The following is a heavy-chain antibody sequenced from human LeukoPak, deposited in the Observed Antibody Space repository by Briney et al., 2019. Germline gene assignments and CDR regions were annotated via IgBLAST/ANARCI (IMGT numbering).Heavy chain of an antibody. V-gene: IGHV3-48*03. CDR1: GFTFSGYE. J-gene: IGHJ4*02. CDR2: ISSSSSTI. D-gene: IGHD1-26*01. CDR3: ANPERGSYER. Sequence: PGGSLRLSCAASGFTFSGYEMNWVRQAPGKGLEWVSYISSSSSTIYYADSVKGRFTISRDNSKNTLYLQMNSLRAEDTAVYYCANPERGSYERWGQGTLVTVSS.